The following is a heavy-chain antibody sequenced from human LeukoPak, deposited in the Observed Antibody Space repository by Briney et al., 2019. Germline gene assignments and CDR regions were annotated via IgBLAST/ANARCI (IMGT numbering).Heavy chain of an antibody. CDR2: ISSGGST. V-gene: IGHV3-66*02. CDR1: GFTVSSNY. J-gene: IGHJ4*02. Sequence: GGPLRLSCAASGFTVSSNYMSWVCQAPGKGLEWVSVISSGGSTYYADSVKGRFTISRDSSKNTLYLQMNSLRAEDTAVYYCSSDRMATKSFDYWGQGTLVTVSS. CDR3: SSDRMATKSFDY. D-gene: IGHD5-24*01.